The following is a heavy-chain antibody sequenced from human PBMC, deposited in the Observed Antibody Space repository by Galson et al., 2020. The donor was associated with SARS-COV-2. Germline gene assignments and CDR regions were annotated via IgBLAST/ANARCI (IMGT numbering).Heavy chain of an antibody. D-gene: IGHD6-13*01. J-gene: IGHJ4*02. CDR3: AKGPNSYSSSWLGIDY. Sequence: GGSLRLSCAASGFTFNDYAMHWVRQAPGKGLEWVANITWNRSDKRYADSVKGRFTISRDNAKNTLYLQMDRLRTEDTAMYYCAKGPNSYSSSWLGIDYWGQGTLVTVSS. CDR1: GFTFNDYA. CDR2: ITWNRSDK. V-gene: IGHV3-9*01.